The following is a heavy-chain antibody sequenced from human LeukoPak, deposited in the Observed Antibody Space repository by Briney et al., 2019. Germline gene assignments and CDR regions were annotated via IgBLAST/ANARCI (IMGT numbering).Heavy chain of an antibody. J-gene: IGHJ4*02. CDR1: GGSISSSSYC. D-gene: IGHD3-10*01. CDR2: ICYTYSGTT. V-gene: IGHV4-39*07. Sequence: PSETLSLTCTVSGGSISSSSYCWGWIRQPPGKGLEWIGSICYTYSGTTYYHPSLQSRLTISVDTSESQFSLRLSSVTAADTAIYFCVRDVPSGHFDHWGQGTLVTVSS. CDR3: VRDVPSGHFDH.